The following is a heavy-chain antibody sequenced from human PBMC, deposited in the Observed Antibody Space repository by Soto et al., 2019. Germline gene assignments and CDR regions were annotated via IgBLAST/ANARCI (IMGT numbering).Heavy chain of an antibody. CDR3: ARHNYGSLVAIDY. J-gene: IGHJ4*02. Sequence: ESLKLSCKGSGYSFTSYCSRWVPQMPGKGLEWMGRIDPSDSYTNYSPSLQGHVTISADKSISTAYLQWSSLKASDTAMYYCARHNYGSLVAIDYWGQGTLVTVSS. V-gene: IGHV5-10-1*01. CDR2: IDPSDSYT. D-gene: IGHD3-10*01. CDR1: GYSFTSYC.